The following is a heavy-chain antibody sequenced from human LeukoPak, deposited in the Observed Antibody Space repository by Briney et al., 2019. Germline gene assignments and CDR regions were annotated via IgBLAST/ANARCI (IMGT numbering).Heavy chain of an antibody. CDR3: ASEYCSGGNCYFDY. Sequence: GESLNISRQGSEYSFATYWIGWVRQMPGQGLEWMGIIFPGDSDTRYSPSFQGQVTISADKSISTAYLQWSSLKASDTAIYYCASEYCSGGNCYFDYWGQGTLVTVSS. D-gene: IGHD2-15*01. V-gene: IGHV5-51*01. CDR1: EYSFATYW. CDR2: IFPGDSDT. J-gene: IGHJ4*02.